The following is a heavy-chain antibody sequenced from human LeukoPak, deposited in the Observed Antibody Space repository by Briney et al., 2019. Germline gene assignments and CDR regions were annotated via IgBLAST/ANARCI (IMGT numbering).Heavy chain of an antibody. CDR3: AKGLHRQQPSPITYYYYAMDV. D-gene: IGHD6-13*01. V-gene: IGHV3-23*01. CDR1: GFSFSSNV. J-gene: IGHJ6*02. Sequence: PGGSLRLSCAGSGFSFSSNVMSWVRQAPGKGLEWVSGVSGSGASTYYAKSVKGRFAISRDNSRNTMYLQMNSLRAEDTAVYYCAKGLHRQQPSPITYYYYAMDVWGQGTTVTVSS. CDR2: VSGSGAST.